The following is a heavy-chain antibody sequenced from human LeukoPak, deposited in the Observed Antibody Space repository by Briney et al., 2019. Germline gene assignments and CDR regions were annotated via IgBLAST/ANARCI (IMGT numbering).Heavy chain of an antibody. J-gene: IGHJ4*02. D-gene: IGHD3-22*01. CDR2: ISSSSSTI. V-gene: IGHV3-48*01. CDR1: GFTFSSYS. Sequence: GGSLRLSCAASGFTFSSYSMNWVRQAPGKGLEWVSYISSSSSTIYYADSVKGRFTISRDNAKNSLYLQMNSLRAEDTAVYYCARDIPDYYDSSGYIDYWGQGTLVTASS. CDR3: ARDIPDYYDSSGYIDY.